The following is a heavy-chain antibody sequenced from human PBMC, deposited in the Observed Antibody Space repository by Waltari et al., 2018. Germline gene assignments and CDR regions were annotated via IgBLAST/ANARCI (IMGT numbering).Heavy chain of an antibody. D-gene: IGHD2-2*01. Sequence: QVQLVESGGGVVQPGRSLRLSCAASGLTFSRYAVHWVRQTPGKGLEWVAVISYDSKNKYYVASVKGRFTISRDNSKNTVDLLMNSLRPEDTAVYYCARDYCGRTSCNGMDVWGRGTTVTVS. CDR2: ISYDSKNK. J-gene: IGHJ6*02. CDR3: ARDYCGRTSCNGMDV. CDR1: GLTFSRYA. V-gene: IGHV3-30*04.